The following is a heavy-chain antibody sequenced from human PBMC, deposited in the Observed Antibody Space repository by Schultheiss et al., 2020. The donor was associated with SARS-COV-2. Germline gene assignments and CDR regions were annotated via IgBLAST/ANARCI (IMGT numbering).Heavy chain of an antibody. CDR2: IYYSGST. V-gene: IGHV4-59*08. CDR3: ARAGALGVY. J-gene: IGHJ4*02. Sequence: SETLSLTCTVSGGSISSYYWSWIRQPPGKGLEWIGYIYYSGSTTYNPSLKSRVTISVDTSKNQYSLRLSSVTAADTAVYYCARAGALGVYWGQGTLVTVSS. CDR1: GGSISSYY. D-gene: IGHD3-16*01.